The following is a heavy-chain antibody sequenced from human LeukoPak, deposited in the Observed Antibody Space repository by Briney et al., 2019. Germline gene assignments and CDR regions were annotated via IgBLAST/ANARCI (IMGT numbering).Heavy chain of an antibody. CDR2: IYYSGST. D-gene: IGHD4-11*01. CDR1: GGSISSSSYY. V-gene: IGHV4-39*01. Sequence: PSETLSLTCTVSGGSISSSSYYWGWIRQPPGKGLEWIGNIYYSGSTYSNPSLKSRVTISVDTSKNQFSLKLSSVTAADTAVYYCARHDYSNYVVDYWGQGTLVTVSS. J-gene: IGHJ4*02. CDR3: ARHDYSNYVVDY.